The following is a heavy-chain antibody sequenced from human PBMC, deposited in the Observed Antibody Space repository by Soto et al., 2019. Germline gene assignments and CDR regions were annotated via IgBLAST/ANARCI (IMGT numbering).Heavy chain of an antibody. D-gene: IGHD2-2*01. CDR1: GFTFTSSA. J-gene: IGHJ3*02. CDR3: AADIDCISTSCYRAAFDI. V-gene: IGHV1-58*01. Sequence: SVKVSCKASGFTFTSSAVQWVRQARGQRLEWIGWIVVGSGNTNYAQKFQERVTITRDMSTSTAYMELSSLRSEDTAVYYCAADIDCISTSCYRAAFDIWGQGTMVTVSS. CDR2: IVVGSGNT.